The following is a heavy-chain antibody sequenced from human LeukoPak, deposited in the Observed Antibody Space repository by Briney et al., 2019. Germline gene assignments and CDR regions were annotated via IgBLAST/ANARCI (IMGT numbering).Heavy chain of an antibody. J-gene: IGHJ4*02. CDR3: ARDSGGYYGEFDY. Sequence: SETLSLTCTVSGGSISSGDYYWSWIRKPPGKGLEWIGYIYYSGSTYYNPSLKSRVTISVATSKNQFSLKLSSVTAADTAVYYCARDSGGYYGEFDYWGQGTLVTVSS. V-gene: IGHV4-30-4*01. CDR1: GGSISSGDYY. CDR2: IYYSGST. D-gene: IGHD3-22*01.